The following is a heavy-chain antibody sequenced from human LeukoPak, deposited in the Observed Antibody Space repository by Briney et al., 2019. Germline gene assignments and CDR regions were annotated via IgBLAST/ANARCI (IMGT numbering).Heavy chain of an antibody. D-gene: IGHD5-12*01. CDR3: ARDYEYPRLAFDI. J-gene: IGHJ3*02. Sequence: GGSPRLSCAASGFTFSSYAMHWVRQAPGKGLEWVAVISYDGSNKYYADSVKGRFTISRDNSKNTLYLQMNSLRAEDTAVYYCARDYEYPRLAFDIWGQGTMVTVSS. CDR2: ISYDGSNK. V-gene: IGHV3-30*04. CDR1: GFTFSSYA.